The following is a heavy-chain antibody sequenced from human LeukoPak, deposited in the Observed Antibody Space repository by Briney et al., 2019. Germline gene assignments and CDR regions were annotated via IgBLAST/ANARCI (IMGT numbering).Heavy chain of an antibody. V-gene: IGHV4-34*01. CDR3: ARALVRWLANMPFDY. Sequence: SETLSLTCAVYGGSFSGYYWSWIRQLPGKRLEWSGEINHSGSTNYNPSLKSRVTISVDTSKIQFSLKLSSVTAADTAVYYCARALVRWLANMPFDYWGQGTLVTVSS. CDR1: GGSFSGYY. J-gene: IGHJ4*02. CDR2: INHSGST. D-gene: IGHD6-19*01.